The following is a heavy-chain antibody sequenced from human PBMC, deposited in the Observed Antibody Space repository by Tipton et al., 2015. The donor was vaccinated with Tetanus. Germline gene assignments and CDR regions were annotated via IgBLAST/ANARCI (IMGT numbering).Heavy chain of an antibody. Sequence: SLRLSCTTSGLFFHNAWMNWVRQAPGKGLEWVGRIKSKTDGGTTDYAARVKDRFSISRGDSKNTLFLLMNSLKPEDPAVYYCTTSGIVGSGSRVYSWGRGALVSVTS. D-gene: IGHD1-26*01. CDR3: TTSGIVGSGSRVYS. CDR2: IKSKTDGGTT. CDR1: GLFFHNAW. J-gene: IGHJ4*02. V-gene: IGHV3-15*07.